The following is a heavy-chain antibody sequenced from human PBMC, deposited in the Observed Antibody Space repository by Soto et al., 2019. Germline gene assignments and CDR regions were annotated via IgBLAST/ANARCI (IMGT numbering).Heavy chain of an antibody. D-gene: IGHD6-13*01. Sequence: QIQLVQSETEVKEPGASVKVSCKTSGYTFIHFGISWVRQAPGQGLEWMGWISPFNGDTHYAQTFQGRVTLTTATSPATAFLELRSLRSDDTAVYYCARETPRPTAGLNHFAPWGRGTMVTVSS. CDR3: ARETPRPTAGLNHFAP. J-gene: IGHJ5*02. CDR1: GYTFIHFG. V-gene: IGHV1-18*01. CDR2: ISPFNGDT.